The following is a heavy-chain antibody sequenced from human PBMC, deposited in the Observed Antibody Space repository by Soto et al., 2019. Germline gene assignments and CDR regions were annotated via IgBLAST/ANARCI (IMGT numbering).Heavy chain of an antibody. J-gene: IGHJ6*02. CDR3: ARDYYRFNSGYGFSMDV. CDR2: ISYDGSNK. D-gene: IGHD5-12*01. Sequence: GGALVLSWAASGFTFRSYAMHLGRQAPGKGLEWVAVISYDGSNKYYADSVKGRFTISRDNSKNTLYLQMNSLRAEDTAVYYCARDYYRFNSGYGFSMDVWGQGTTVTVS. V-gene: IGHV3-30-3*01. CDR1: GFTFRSYA.